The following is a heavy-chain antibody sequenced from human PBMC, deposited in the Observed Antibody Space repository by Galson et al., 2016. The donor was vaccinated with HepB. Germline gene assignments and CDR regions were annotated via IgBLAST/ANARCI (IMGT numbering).Heavy chain of an antibody. CDR1: GFTFSSYG. CDR2: IWYDGSIK. CDR3: AGDDFGDSIDY. V-gene: IGHV3-33*01. J-gene: IGHJ4*02. Sequence: SLRPSCAASGFTFSSYGMHWVRQAPGKGLEWVAVIWYDGSIKYYADSLKGRFTISRDNSKNTLYMQMNSLRAEDTAVYYCAGDDFGDSIDYWGRGTLVTVSS. D-gene: IGHD4-17*01.